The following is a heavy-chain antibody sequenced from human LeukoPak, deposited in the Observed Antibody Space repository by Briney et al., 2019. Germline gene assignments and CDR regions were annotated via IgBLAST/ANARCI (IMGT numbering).Heavy chain of an antibody. J-gene: IGHJ4*02. V-gene: IGHV4-39*02. CDR1: GGSISSSTYY. CDR3: ARDGATGEVDY. D-gene: IGHD7-27*01. CDR2: IYYSGST. Sequence: SETLSLTCTVSGGSISSSTYYWGWLRQPPGKGLERIGSIYYSGSTYYNPSLKRRVTISVDTSKNQYSLKLSSVTAADTAVYYCARDGATGEVDYWGQGTLVTVSS.